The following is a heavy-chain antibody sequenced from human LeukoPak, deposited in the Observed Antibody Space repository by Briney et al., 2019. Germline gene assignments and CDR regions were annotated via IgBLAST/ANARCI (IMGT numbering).Heavy chain of an antibody. J-gene: IGHJ4*02. CDR2: ISSSSSYI. Sequence: GGSLRLSCAASGFTFSTYGMHWVRQAPGKGLEWVSSISSSSSYIYYADSVKRRFTISRDNAKNSLYLQVNSLRAEDTAVYYCARRLDSSMEGVYWGQGTLVTVSS. CDR1: GFTFSTYG. CDR3: ARRLDSSMEGVY. D-gene: IGHD6-25*01. V-gene: IGHV3-21*01.